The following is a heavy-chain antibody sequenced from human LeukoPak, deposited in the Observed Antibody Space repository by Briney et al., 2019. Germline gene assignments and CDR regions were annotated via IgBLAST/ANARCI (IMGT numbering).Heavy chain of an antibody. V-gene: IGHV1-2*02. CDR2: IHPNSGGK. D-gene: IGHD2-2*01. CDR1: GSTVSDFY. CDR3: ARDPLSNSWYYFDY. Sequence: GASVKVSCTASGSTVSDFYVHWVRQAPGPGLEWMGWIHPNSGGKKYAQSLQGRVTMTRDRSISTAYMELNRLTSDDTAVYYCARDPLSNSWYYFDYWGQGTLVTVSS. J-gene: IGHJ4*02.